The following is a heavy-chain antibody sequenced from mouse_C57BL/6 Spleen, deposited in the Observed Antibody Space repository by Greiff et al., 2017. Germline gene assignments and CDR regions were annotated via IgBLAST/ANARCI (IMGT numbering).Heavy chain of an antibody. J-gene: IGHJ2*01. V-gene: IGHV1-15*01. CDR2: IDPETGGT. Sequence: QVQLQQSGAELVRPGASVTLSCKASGYTFTDYEMHWVKQTPVHGLEWIGAIDPETGGTAYNQKFQGKAILTADKSSRTAYMELRSLTSEDSAVDYCTRDDYPGPFDYWGQGTTRTVSS. D-gene: IGHD2-4*01. CDR3: TRDDYPGPFDY. CDR1: GYTFTDYE.